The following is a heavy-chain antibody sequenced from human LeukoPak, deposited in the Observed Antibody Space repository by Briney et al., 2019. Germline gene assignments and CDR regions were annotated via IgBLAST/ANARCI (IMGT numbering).Heavy chain of an antibody. D-gene: IGHD3-9*01. J-gene: IGHJ5*02. Sequence: GGSLRLSCAASGFTVSINYMSWVRQAPGKGMEWVSVIHSGGSTYYADSVKGRFTISRDNSKNTLYLQMNSLRVEDTAVYYCARHYDIFPFDPWGQGTLVTVSS. V-gene: IGHV3-53*01. CDR1: GFTVSINY. CDR3: ARHYDIFPFDP. CDR2: IHSGGST.